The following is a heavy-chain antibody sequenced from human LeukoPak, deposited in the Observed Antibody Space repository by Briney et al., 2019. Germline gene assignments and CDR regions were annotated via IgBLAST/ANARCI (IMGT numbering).Heavy chain of an antibody. J-gene: IGHJ3*02. D-gene: IGHD3-16*01. CDR1: GFTFSSYN. V-gene: IGHV3-48*01. CDR2: ISSRGDSV. CDR3: GGGGGAFDI. Sequence: QSGGSLRLSCAASGFTFSSYNMNWARQAPGKGLEWISYISSRGDSVYYAYSVQGRFTISRDNGKNSLYLQMNSLRAEDTAVYYGGGGGGAFDIWGQGTMVTVSS.